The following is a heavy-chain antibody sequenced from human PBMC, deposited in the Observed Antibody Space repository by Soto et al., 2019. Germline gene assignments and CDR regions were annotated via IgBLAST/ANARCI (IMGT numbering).Heavy chain of an antibody. Sequence: GGSLRLSCAASGFTFSSYAMHWVRQAPGKGLEYVSAISSNGGSTYYANSVKGRFTISRDNSKNTLYLQMGSLRAEDMAVYYCARTSAPLVAAQLPGYMDVWGKGTTVTVSS. CDR3: ARTSAPLVAAQLPGYMDV. V-gene: IGHV3-64*01. J-gene: IGHJ6*03. CDR2: ISSNGGST. D-gene: IGHD6-6*01. CDR1: GFTFSSYA.